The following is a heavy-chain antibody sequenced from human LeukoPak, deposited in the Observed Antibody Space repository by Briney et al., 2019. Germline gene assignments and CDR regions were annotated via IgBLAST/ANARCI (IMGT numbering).Heavy chain of an antibody. Sequence: ASVKVSCKASGGTFISYAISWVRQAPGQGLEWMGGIIPIFGTANYAQKFQGRVTITADKSTSTAYMELSSLRSEDTAVHYCARGYSGYDSFDYWGQGTLVTVSS. CDR1: GGTFISYA. V-gene: IGHV1-69*06. CDR2: IIPIFGTA. CDR3: ARGYSGYDSFDY. D-gene: IGHD5-12*01. J-gene: IGHJ4*02.